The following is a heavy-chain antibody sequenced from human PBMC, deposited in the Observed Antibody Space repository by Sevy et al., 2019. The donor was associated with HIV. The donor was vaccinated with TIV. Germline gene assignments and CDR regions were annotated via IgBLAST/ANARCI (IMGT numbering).Heavy chain of an antibody. Sequence: GGSLRLSCAASGFPFSSYAMNWVRQGPGKGLEWVSATGGRGGATYYADSVKGRFTISRDNSKNTLYLQMDSLRAEDTAVYSCANDVVAVVGDAFDVWGQGTMVTVSS. CDR2: TGGRGGAT. D-gene: IGHD2-15*01. CDR1: GFPFSSYA. V-gene: IGHV3-23*01. J-gene: IGHJ3*01. CDR3: ANDVVAVVGDAFDV.